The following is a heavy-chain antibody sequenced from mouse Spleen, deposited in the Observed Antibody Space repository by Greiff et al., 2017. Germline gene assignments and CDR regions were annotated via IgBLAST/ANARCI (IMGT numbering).Heavy chain of an antibody. CDR3: ARSLYRYDEFAY. CDR2: IDPANGNT. D-gene: IGHD2-14*01. V-gene: IGHV14-3*02. CDR1: GFNIKDTY. J-gene: IGHJ3*01. Sequence: EVQRVESGAELVKPGASVKLSCTASGFNIKDTYMHWVKQRPEQGLEWIGRIDPANGNTKYDPKFQGKATITADTSSNTAYLQLSSLTSEDTAVYYCARSLYRYDEFAYWGQGTLVTVSA.